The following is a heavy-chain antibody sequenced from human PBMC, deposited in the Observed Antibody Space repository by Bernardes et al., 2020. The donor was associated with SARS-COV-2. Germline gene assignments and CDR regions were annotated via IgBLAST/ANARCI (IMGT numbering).Heavy chain of an antibody. D-gene: IGHD2-15*01. J-gene: IGHJ6*02. Sequence: GGSLRLSCAASGFTFRTYGMSWVRQAPGKGLEWVSAISGSGGSTYYADSVKGRFTISRDNSKNTLYLQMNGLRADDTAVYYCAKTVAAYLYYYYGMDVWGQGTTVAVSS. V-gene: IGHV3-23*01. CDR2: ISGSGGST. CDR3: AKTVAAYLYYYYGMDV. CDR1: GFTFRTYG.